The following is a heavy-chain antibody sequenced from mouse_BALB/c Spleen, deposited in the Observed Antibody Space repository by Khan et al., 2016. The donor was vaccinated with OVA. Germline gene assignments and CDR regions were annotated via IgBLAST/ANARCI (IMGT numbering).Heavy chain of an antibody. V-gene: IGHV1-7*01. CDR1: GYTFISYW. D-gene: IGHD2-3*01. CDR2: ITPSTGYT. J-gene: IGHJ3*01. CDR3: ARAIFDVYPPFAY. Sequence: QVQLQQSGAELAKPGASVKMSCKASGYTFISYWMHWVKQRPGQGLEWIGYITPSTGYTEYNQKFKDKATLTSDKSSSTAYMQLSSLTSEDSAVYYCARAIFDVYPPFAYCGHGTLVTVSA.